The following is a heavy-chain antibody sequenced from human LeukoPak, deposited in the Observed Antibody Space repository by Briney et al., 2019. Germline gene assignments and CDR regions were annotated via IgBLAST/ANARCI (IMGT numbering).Heavy chain of an antibody. D-gene: IGHD5-12*01. CDR2: INSDGSSI. CDR3: AREGRVSGYDFDC. J-gene: IGHJ4*02. Sequence: PGGSLRLSCAASGFTFSSYWMHWVRQAPGKGLVWVSRINSDGSSITYADSVKGRFTISRDNAKNTLYLQMNSLRVEDRAVYYCAREGRVSGYDFDCWGQGTLVTVSS. V-gene: IGHV3-74*03. CDR1: GFTFSSYW.